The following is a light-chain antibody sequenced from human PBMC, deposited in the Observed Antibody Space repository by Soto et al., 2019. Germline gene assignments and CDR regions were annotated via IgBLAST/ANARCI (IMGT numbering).Light chain of an antibody. J-gene: IGLJ1*01. CDR3: CSYAGSYPYV. CDR1: SSDVGGYNY. Sequence: QSALTQPRSVSGSPGQSVTISCTGTSSDVGGYNYVSWYQQHPGKAPKLMIYDVSKRPSGVPDRFSGSKSGNTASLTISGFQAEDEADYYCCSYAGSYPYVFGTGTQLTVL. V-gene: IGLV2-11*01. CDR2: DVS.